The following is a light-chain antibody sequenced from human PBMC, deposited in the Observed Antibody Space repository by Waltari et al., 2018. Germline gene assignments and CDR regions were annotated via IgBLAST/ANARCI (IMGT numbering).Light chain of an antibody. J-gene: IGKJ2*01. CDR1: QDVTNR. Sequence: ETVVTRSPATLSGSQGERVTHACRASQDVTNRLAWFQQNPGQAPRLLMFDATPRATDFPRRFSGSGSGTEFTLTISSLQSEDFAVYSCQQYNNWPRTFGQGTKLEI. V-gene: IGKV3-15*01. CDR2: DAT. CDR3: QQYNNWPRT.